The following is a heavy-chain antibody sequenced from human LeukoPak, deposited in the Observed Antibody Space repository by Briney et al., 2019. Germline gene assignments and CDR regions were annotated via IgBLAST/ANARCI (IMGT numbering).Heavy chain of an antibody. CDR1: GYTFTGYY. J-gene: IGHJ4*02. CDR2: INPNSGGT. V-gene: IGHV1-2*02. CDR3: ARAHYYDRSGVDY. D-gene: IGHD3-22*01. Sequence: ASVTVSCKASGYTFTGYYMHWVRQAPGQGLEWMGWINPNSGGTNYAQKFQGRVTMTRDTSISTAYMELSRLRSDDTAVYYCARAHYYDRSGVDYWGQGTLVTVSS.